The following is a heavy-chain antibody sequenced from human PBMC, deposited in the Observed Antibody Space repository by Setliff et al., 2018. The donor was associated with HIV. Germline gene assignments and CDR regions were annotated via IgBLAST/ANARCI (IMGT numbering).Heavy chain of an antibody. CDR1: GGSFSGYY. J-gene: IGHJ4*02. Sequence: SETLSLTCAVYGGSFSGYYWSWIRQSPGKGLECIGHISYSGTTNYNPSLESRVSISVDTSKNQFSLKLKSVTAADTAVYYCARDSDGSSYYHFAHWSQGTLVTVSS. CDR3: ARDSDGSSYYHFAH. D-gene: IGHD3-22*01. CDR2: ISYSGTT. V-gene: IGHV4-59*01.